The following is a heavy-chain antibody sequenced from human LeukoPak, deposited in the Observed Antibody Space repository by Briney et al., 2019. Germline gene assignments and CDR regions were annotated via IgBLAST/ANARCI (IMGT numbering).Heavy chain of an antibody. Sequence: NPSETLSLTCLVSGGSVSSGRYYWSWIRQSPGKGLEWIGYIHYTGSTNYNPSLNSRVTISEDTSKNQFSLKMTSVTAADTAVYYCARGEEHEKDYDILTGLFMAYAFDVWGQGTMVTVSS. CDR2: IHYTGST. CDR3: ARGEEHEKDYDILTGLFMAYAFDV. D-gene: IGHD3-9*01. V-gene: IGHV4-61*01. CDR1: GGSVSSGRYY. J-gene: IGHJ3*01.